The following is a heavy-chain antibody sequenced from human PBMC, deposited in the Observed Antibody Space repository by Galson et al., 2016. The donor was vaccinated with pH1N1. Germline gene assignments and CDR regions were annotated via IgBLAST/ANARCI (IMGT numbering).Heavy chain of an antibody. V-gene: IGHV3-7*01. CDR1: GFIFSDYW. J-gene: IGHJ2*01. Sequence: SLRLSCAASGFIFSDYWMQWVRQAPGKGLEWVANIRQDGSEKYYVGSVRGRFTISRDNAKNSLYLQMNSLRAEDTAVYYCARRYFDLWGRGTLVTVSS. CDR3: ARRYFDL. CDR2: IRQDGSEK.